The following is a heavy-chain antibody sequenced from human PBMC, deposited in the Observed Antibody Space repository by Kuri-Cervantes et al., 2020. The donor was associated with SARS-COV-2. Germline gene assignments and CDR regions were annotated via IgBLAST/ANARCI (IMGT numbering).Heavy chain of an antibody. D-gene: IGHD6-19*01. V-gene: IGHV4-39*07. CDR3: ARLRQWLLDY. J-gene: IGHJ4*02. Sequence: SETLSLTCTVSGGSISSGSYYWSWIRQPAGKGLEWIGSIYHSGSTYYNPSLKSRVTISVDTSKNQFSLKLSSVTAAGTAVYYCARLRQWLLDYWGQGNLVNVAS. CDR2: IYHSGST. CDR1: GGSISSGSYY.